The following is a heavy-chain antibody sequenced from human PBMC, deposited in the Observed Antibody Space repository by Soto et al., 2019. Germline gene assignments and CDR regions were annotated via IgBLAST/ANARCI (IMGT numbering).Heavy chain of an antibody. CDR1: GYTFTSYG. D-gene: IGHD6-13*01. Sequence: ASVKVSCKASGYTFTSYGISWVRQAPGQGLEWMGWISAYNGNTNYAQKLQGRVTMTTDTSTSTACMELRSLRSDDTAVYYCARGEVSSSWYGPYYYGMDVWGQGTTVTVSS. CDR2: ISAYNGNT. J-gene: IGHJ6*02. CDR3: ARGEVSSSWYGPYYYGMDV. V-gene: IGHV1-18*04.